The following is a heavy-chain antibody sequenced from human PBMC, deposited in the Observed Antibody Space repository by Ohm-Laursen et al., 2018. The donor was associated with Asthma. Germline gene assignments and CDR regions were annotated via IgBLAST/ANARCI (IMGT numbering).Heavy chain of an antibody. CDR1: GGSISSGGYY. Sequence: SQTLSLTCTVSGGSISSGGYYWSWIRQHPGKGLEWIGYIYYSGSTYYNPSLKSRVTISVDTSKNQFSLKLSSVTAADTAVYYCARVGGPYYYYGMDVWGQGTTVTVSS. CDR3: ARVGGPYYYYGMDV. CDR2: IYYSGST. J-gene: IGHJ6*02. D-gene: IGHD3-16*01. V-gene: IGHV4-31*03.